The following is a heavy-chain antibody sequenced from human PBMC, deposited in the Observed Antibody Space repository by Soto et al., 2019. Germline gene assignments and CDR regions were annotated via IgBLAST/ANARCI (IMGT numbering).Heavy chain of an antibody. D-gene: IGHD3-16*01. Sequence: ASVKVSCKASGYTFSSYGINWVRQAPGQGLEWMGWISTYNDNTSYAENLQDRVTMTTDTSASTAYMELRSLRSDDTAVYYCARDAWVTNAPDGSDIWGQGTMVTVSS. J-gene: IGHJ3*02. CDR1: GYTFSSYG. V-gene: IGHV1-18*01. CDR3: ARDAWVTNAPDGSDI. CDR2: ISTYNDNT.